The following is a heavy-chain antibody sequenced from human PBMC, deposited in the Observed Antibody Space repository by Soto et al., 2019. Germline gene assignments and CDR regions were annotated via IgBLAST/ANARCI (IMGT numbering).Heavy chain of an antibody. CDR1: GGSLSGYY. D-gene: IGHD2-2*01. Sequence: SENLSLTCAVYGGSLSGYYWSWIRQPPGKGLEWIGEINHSGSTNYNPSLKSRVTISVDTSKNQFSLKLSSVTAADTSVYYCAREAPLGCSSTSWYLFSGDYYYGMDVWGQGTTVTVSS. CDR3: AREAPLGCSSTSWYLFSGDYYYGMDV. J-gene: IGHJ6*02. V-gene: IGHV4-34*01. CDR2: INHSGST.